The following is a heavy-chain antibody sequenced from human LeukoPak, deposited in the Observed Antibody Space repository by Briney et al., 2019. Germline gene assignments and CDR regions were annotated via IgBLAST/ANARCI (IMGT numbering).Heavy chain of an antibody. V-gene: IGHV3-30-3*01. Sequence: GGSLRLSCAASGFTFSSYAMHWVRQAPGKGLEWVAVISYDGGNKYYADSVKGRFTISRDNSKNTLYLQMNSLRAEDTAVYYCARDFYDYFDYWGQGTLVTVSS. D-gene: IGHD3-16*01. J-gene: IGHJ4*02. CDR3: ARDFYDYFDY. CDR2: ISYDGGNK. CDR1: GFTFSSYA.